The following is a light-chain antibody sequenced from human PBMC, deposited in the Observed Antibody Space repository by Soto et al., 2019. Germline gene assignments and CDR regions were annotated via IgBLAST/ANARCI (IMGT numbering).Light chain of an antibody. CDR3: QKYNHWPTGT. V-gene: IGKV3-15*01. CDR1: HTVRSN. J-gene: IGKJ1*01. CDR2: GSS. Sequence: EIVLTQSPATLSVSPGERATLSCRASHTVRSNVFWYHHKPGQAPRLLIYGSSTRATGIPARFSGSGSGTEFTLTICRLQSEDFAVYYCQKYNHWPTGTFGQGTKVDIK.